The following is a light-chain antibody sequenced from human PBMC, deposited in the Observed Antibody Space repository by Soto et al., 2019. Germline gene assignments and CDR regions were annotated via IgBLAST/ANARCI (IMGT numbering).Light chain of an antibody. CDR1: SSDVGGYNW. J-gene: IGLJ1*01. CDR3: SSYTGSNTLYV. CDR2: EVS. Sequence: SVLTQPASVSGSPGQSITISCTGTSSDVGGYNWVSWYQHHPGKAPQLMIYEVSNRPSGVSNRFSGSKSGNTASLTISGLQAEDEADYYCSSYTGSNTLYVFGTGTKLTVL. V-gene: IGLV2-14*01.